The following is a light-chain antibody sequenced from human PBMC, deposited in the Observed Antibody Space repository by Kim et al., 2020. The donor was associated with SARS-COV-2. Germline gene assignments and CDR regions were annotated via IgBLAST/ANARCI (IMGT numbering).Light chain of an antibody. CDR1: QTVSGY. CDR3: QQRDNWPIT. Sequence: EIVLTQSPDTLSLSPGERATISCRTSQTVSGYLAWYQQKPGQAPRLLMFDASKRATGIPARFSGSGSGTEFTLTISSLEPEDFAIYYCQQRDNWPITFGQGTRLEIK. CDR2: DAS. J-gene: IGKJ5*01. V-gene: IGKV3-11*01.